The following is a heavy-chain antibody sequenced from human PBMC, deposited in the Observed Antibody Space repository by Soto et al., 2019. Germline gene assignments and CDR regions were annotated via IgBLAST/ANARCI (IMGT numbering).Heavy chain of an antibody. Sequence: QVQLQESGPGLVKPSQTLSLTCTVSGGSISSGGYYWSWIRQHPGKGLEWIGYIYHSGTSYYNPSLTGQVTISVDTSKNQFSLKLTSVTAAVTAVYYCAKVRANQLLGWFVPWGQGTLVTVSS. CDR2: IYHSGTS. CDR3: AKVRANQLLGWFVP. D-gene: IGHD2-2*01. V-gene: IGHV4-31*01. J-gene: IGHJ5*02. CDR1: GGSISSGGYY.